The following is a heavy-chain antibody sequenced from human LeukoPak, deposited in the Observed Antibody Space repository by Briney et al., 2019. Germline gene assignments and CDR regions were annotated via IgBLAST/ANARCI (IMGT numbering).Heavy chain of an antibody. J-gene: IGHJ5*02. Sequence: PSETLPLTCAVSGGSMSSGVYSWSWIRQPPGKGLRWIGYIYNSGSTYYNPSLKSRVTISVDTSKNQFSLKLSSVTAADTAVYYCATRVASSSTSCYWFAGGWFDPWGQGTLVTVSS. V-gene: IGHV4-30-4*07. CDR3: ATRVASSSTSCYWFAGGWFDP. CDR2: IYNSGST. CDR1: GGSMSSGVYS. D-gene: IGHD2-2*01.